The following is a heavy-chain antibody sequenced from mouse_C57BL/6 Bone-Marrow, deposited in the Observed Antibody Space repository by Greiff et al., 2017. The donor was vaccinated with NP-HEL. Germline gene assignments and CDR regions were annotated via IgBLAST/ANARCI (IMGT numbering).Heavy chain of an antibody. CDR3: ARRHGYFFDY. D-gene: IGHD2-2*01. J-gene: IGHJ2*01. CDR2: ISDGGSYT. Sequence: EVHLVESGGGLVKPGGSLKLSCAASGFTFSSYAMSWVRQTPEKRLEWVATISDGGSYTYYPDNVKGRFTISRDNAKNNLYLQMSHLKSEDTAMYYCARRHGYFFDYWGQGTTLTVSS. CDR1: GFTFSSYA. V-gene: IGHV5-4*01.